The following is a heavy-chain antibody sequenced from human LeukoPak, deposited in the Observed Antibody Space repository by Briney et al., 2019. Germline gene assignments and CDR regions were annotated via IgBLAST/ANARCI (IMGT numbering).Heavy chain of an antibody. J-gene: IGHJ4*02. CDR3: ARSGNLYYYDSSGSRSRYFDY. V-gene: IGHV4-34*01. CDR1: GGSFSGYY. Sequence: SETLSLTCAVYGGSFSGYYWSWIRQPSGKGLEWIGEINHSRSTNYNPSLKSRVTISVDTSKNQFSLKLSSVTAADTAVYYCARSGNLYYYDSSGSRSRYFDYWGQGTLVTVSS. D-gene: IGHD3-22*01. CDR2: INHSRST.